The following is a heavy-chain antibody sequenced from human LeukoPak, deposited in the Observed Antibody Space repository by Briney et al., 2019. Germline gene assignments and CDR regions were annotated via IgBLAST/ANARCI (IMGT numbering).Heavy chain of an antibody. J-gene: IGHJ6*02. CDR1: GYTFTSYG. CDR3: ARDMAARPGYYGMDV. V-gene: IGHV1-18*01. CDR2: ISAYNGNT. Sequence: GASVKVSCTASGYTFTSYGISWVRQAPGQGLEWMGWISAYNGNTNYAQKLQGRVTMTTDTSTSTAYMELRSLRSDDTAVYYCARDMAARPGYYGMDVWGQGTTVTVSS. D-gene: IGHD6-6*01.